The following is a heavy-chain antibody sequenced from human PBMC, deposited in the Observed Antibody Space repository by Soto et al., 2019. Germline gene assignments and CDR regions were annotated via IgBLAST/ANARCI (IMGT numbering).Heavy chain of an antibody. V-gene: IGHV4-34*01. CDR3: ARVQLGSGSYASTNHMDV. Sequence: SETLSLTCAVYGWSFSGYYWSWIRQPPGKGLEWIGEINHSGSTNYNPSLKSQVTISVDTSKNQFSLKLSSVTAADTAVYYCARVQLGSGSYASTNHMDVWGQGTTVTVSS. J-gene: IGHJ6*02. CDR2: INHSGST. CDR1: GWSFSGYY. D-gene: IGHD1-26*01.